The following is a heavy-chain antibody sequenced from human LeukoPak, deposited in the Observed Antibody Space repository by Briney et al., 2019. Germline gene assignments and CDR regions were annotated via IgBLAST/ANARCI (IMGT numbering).Heavy chain of an antibody. V-gene: IGHV3-23*01. Sequence: GGSLRLSCVASGFTSSSDAMTWVRQAPGKGLEWVAGIIGGSGASTYYADSAKGRFTVSRDNSRNTVYLQMNRLRAEDTALYYCAKDWHFDLWGRGTLVTVSS. J-gene: IGHJ2*01. CDR2: IIGGSGAST. CDR1: GFTSSSDA. CDR3: AKDWHFDL.